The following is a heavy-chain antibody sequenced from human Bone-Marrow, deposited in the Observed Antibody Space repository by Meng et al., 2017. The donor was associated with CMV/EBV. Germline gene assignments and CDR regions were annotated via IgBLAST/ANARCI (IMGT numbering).Heavy chain of an antibody. CDR2: IYSGGSST. V-gene: IGHV3-23*03. J-gene: IGHJ6*02. Sequence: GEYLKISCAASGFTFSSYAMSWVRQAPGKGLEWVSVIYSGGSSTYYADSVKGRFTISRDNSKNTLYLQMNSLRAEDTAVYYCATPYRVHYDFWSGFSGMDVWGQGTTVTVSS. CDR3: ATPYRVHYDFWSGFSGMDV. CDR1: GFTFSSYA. D-gene: IGHD3-3*01.